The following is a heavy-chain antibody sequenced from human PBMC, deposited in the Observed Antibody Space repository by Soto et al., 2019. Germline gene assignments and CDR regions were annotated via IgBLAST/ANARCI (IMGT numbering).Heavy chain of an antibody. CDR3: ARAAIKDHQVAGQPPIRQTLDY. J-gene: IGHJ4*02. Sequence: SETLSLSCTVSGDSINSRGYYWAWIRQPPGKGLEWIGSMYYSGSTDYNPSLKSRVTISADTSKNQFSLKLTSVTAADTAVYYCARAAIKDHQVAGQPPIRQTLDYWGLGTRVTVSS. D-gene: IGHD2-21*01. V-gene: IGHV4-39*07. CDR1: GDSINSRGYY. CDR2: MYYSGST.